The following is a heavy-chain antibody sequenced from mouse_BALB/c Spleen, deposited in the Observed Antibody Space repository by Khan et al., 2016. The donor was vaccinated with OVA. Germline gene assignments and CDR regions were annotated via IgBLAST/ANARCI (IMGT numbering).Heavy chain of an antibody. J-gene: IGHJ3*01. CDR1: GYTFTDYY. D-gene: IGHD1-2*01. CDR2: ISPGSGDT. Sequence: QIQLVQSGAELARPGASVKLSCKASGYTFTDYYINWVKQRTGQGLEWIGEISPGSGDTYYNERFKGKATLTADKSSSTAYMQLSSLTSEASAVYFGARRNYFGYTLAYWGQGTLVTVSA. CDR3: ARRNYFGYTLAY. V-gene: IGHV1-77*01.